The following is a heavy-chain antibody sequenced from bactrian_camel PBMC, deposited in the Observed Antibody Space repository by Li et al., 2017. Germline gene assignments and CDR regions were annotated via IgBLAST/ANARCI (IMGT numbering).Heavy chain of an antibody. CDR1: GNTDTGYC. J-gene: IGHJ4*01. CDR2: IFTKGGSP. Sequence: HVQLVESGGGSVETGGSLTLSCLISGNTDTGYCMGWFRQAPGKEREAVATIFTKGGSPSYADSVKGRSIISHVNVKKITYLQMNSLKPEDTAMYYCAADIAPKSGGSWYGDYTYWGQGTQVTVS. V-gene: IGHV3-3*01. D-gene: IGHD6*01. CDR3: AADIAPKSGGSWYGDYTY.